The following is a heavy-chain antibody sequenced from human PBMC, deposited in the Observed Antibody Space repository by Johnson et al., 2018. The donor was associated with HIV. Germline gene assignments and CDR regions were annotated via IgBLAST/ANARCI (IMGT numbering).Heavy chain of an antibody. V-gene: IGHV3-7*04. Sequence: VQLVESGGDLVQPGGSLRLSCAASGFSFSTYWMTWVRQAPGKGLEWVASIRQDGIEKYYVDSVKGRSTISRDNAKNSLILQMNSLRAEGTGVYYWARGNMIGVVWGGLDIWGQATMVTVSS. CDR3: ARGNMIGVVWGGLDI. D-gene: IGHD3-22*01. CDR1: GFSFSTYW. J-gene: IGHJ3*02. CDR2: IRQDGIEK.